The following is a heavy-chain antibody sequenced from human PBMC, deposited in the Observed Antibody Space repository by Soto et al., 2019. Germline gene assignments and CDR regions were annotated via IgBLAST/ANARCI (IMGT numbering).Heavy chain of an antibody. CDR2: INAGNGNT. V-gene: IGHV1-3*01. Sequence: QVQLVQSGAEVKKPGASVKVSCKASGYTFTSYAMHWVRQAPGQRLEWMGWINAGNGNTKYSQKFQGRVTITRDTAASTAYMELSSLRSEDTAVYYGAAGYGSGSYSPNFDYWGQGTLVTVSS. CDR1: GYTFTSYA. J-gene: IGHJ4*02. CDR3: AAGYGSGSYSPNFDY. D-gene: IGHD3-10*01.